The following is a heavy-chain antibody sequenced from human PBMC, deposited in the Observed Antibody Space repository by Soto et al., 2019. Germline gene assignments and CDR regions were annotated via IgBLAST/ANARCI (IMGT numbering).Heavy chain of an antibody. V-gene: IGHV3-21*01. CDR1: GFTFSSYS. D-gene: IGHD5-18*01. CDR2: ISSSSSYI. Sequence: GGSLRLSCAASGFTFSSYSMNWVRQAPGKGLEWVSSISSSSSYIYYADSVKGRFTISRDNAKNSLYLQMNSLRAKDTAVYYCARVSAAMVRFLDYWGQATLVTVPS. CDR3: ARVSAAMVRFLDY. J-gene: IGHJ4*02.